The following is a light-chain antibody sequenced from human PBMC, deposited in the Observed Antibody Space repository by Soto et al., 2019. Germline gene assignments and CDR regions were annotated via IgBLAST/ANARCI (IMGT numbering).Light chain of an antibody. J-gene: IGKJ1*01. CDR1: QSISIN. CDR3: QQYGRSPRT. CDR2: GAS. V-gene: IGKV3-20*01. Sequence: EIVLTQSPGTLSVSPGDRVTLSCRASQSISINLAWYQHKPGQAPRLLIYGASSRATGIPDRISGSGSGTDFTLTISRLEPEDFAVYYCQQYGRSPRTFGQGTKVDIK.